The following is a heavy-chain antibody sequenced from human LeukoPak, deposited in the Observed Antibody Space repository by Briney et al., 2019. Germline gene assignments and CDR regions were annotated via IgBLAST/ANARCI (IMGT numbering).Heavy chain of an antibody. CDR1: GGSISSYY. D-gene: IGHD6-19*01. CDR2: IHPSGTT. J-gene: IGHJ4*02. CDR3: ARGTEVPGGRSWDF. V-gene: IGHV4-4*07. Sequence: SETLSLTCTVSGGSISSYYWTWIRQPAGRGLEWIGRIHPSGTTNHNPSLKSRVIMSLDMSNNQFSLKVRSVTAADTAVYYCARGTEVPGGRSWDFWGQGTLVTVSS.